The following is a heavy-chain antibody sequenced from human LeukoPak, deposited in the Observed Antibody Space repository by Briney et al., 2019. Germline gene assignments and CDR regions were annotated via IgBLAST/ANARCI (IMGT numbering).Heavy chain of an antibody. Sequence: PGRSLRLSCAASGFTFSSYGMHWVRQAPGKGLEWVAVIWYDGSNKYYADSVKGRFTISRDNSKNTLYLQMNSLRAEDTAVNYCARDRGSYYLGLFYYWGQGTLVTVSS. CDR2: IWYDGSNK. D-gene: IGHD1-26*01. CDR1: GFTFSSYG. CDR3: ARDRGSYYLGLFYY. J-gene: IGHJ4*02. V-gene: IGHV3-33*01.